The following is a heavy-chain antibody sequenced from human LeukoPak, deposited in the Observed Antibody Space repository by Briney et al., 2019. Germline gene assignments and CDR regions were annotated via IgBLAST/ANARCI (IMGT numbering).Heavy chain of an antibody. CDR3: ARVWTGQWPPHYYYMDV. J-gene: IGHJ6*03. V-gene: IGHV4-34*01. CDR1: GGSFSGYY. D-gene: IGHD6-19*01. Sequence: SETLSLTCAVYGGSFSGYYWSWIRQPPGKGLEWIGEINHSGSTNYNPSLKSRVTIPVDTSKNQFSLKLSSVTAADTAVYYCARVWTGQWPPHYYYMDVWGKGTTVTISS. CDR2: INHSGST.